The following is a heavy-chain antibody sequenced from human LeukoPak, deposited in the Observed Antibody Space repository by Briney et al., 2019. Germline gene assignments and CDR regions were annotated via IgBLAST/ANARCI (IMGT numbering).Heavy chain of an antibody. D-gene: IGHD1-26*01. CDR2: IYYSGST. J-gene: IGHJ4*02. CDR3: ARVRGSYPYYFDY. V-gene: IGHV4-59*01. CDR1: GGSISIFY. Sequence: PSETLSLTCTVSGGSISIFYWSWIRQPPGKGLDLIGYIYYSGSTNYNPSLNSRVTISVDTSKNQFSLKLSSVTAADTAVYYCARVRGSYPYYFDYWGQGTLVTVSS.